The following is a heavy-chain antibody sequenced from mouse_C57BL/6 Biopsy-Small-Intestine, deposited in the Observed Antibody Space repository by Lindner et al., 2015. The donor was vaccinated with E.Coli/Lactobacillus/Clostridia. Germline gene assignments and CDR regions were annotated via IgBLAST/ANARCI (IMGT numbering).Heavy chain of an antibody. CDR2: INPSSGYT. V-gene: IGHV1-4*01. CDR3: ARDYGSSWYFDV. CDR1: GYTFTSYT. D-gene: IGHD1-1*01. J-gene: IGHJ1*03. Sequence: VQLQESGAELARPGASVKMSCKASGYTFTSYTMHWVKQRPGQGLEWIGYINPSSGYTKYNQKFKDKATLTADKSSSTAYMQLSSLTSEDSAVYYCARDYGSSWYFDVRGTGTTVTVSS.